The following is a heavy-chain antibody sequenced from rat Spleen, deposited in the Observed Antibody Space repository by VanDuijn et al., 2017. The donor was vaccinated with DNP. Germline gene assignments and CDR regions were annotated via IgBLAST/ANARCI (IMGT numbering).Heavy chain of an antibody. CDR3: ARSGYNTDYYHLGAY. CDR1: GYSITSNY. CDR2: ISYSGST. V-gene: IGHV3-1*01. J-gene: IGHJ3*01. D-gene: IGHD1-6*01. Sequence: EVQLQESGPGLVKPSQSLSLTCSVTGYSITSNYWGWIRKFPGNKMEWIGHISYSGSTSYNPSLKSRISITRDRSKNQFFLQLNSVTTEDTATYYCARSGYNTDYYHLGAYWGQGTLVTVSS.